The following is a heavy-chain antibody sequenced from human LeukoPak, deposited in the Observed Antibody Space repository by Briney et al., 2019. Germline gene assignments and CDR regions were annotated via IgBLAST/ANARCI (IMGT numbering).Heavy chain of an antibody. CDR1: GFTFSSYA. J-gene: IGHJ5*02. Sequence: GGSLRLSCAASGFTFSSYAMSWVRQAPGKGLEWVSAISGSGGSTYYADSVKGRFTISRDNAKNSLYLQMNSLRAEDTAVYYCARDLDPTGTTPWFDPWGQGTLVTVSS. CDR2: ISGSGGST. D-gene: IGHD1-1*01. CDR3: ARDLDPTGTTPWFDP. V-gene: IGHV3-23*01.